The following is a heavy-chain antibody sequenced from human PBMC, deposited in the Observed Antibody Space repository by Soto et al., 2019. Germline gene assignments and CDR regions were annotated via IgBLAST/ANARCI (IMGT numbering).Heavy chain of an antibody. J-gene: IGHJ3*02. CDR3: AKDRYCSGGSCYSEWAFDI. CDR1: GFTFSNYA. D-gene: IGHD2-15*01. CDR2: ISGRGGST. V-gene: IGHV3-23*01. Sequence: EVQLLESGGGLVQPGGSLRLSCAASGFTFSNYAMSWVRQAPGKGLEWVSAISGRGGSTYYADSVKGRFTISRDNSKNTLFLQMNSLRAEDTAVYYCAKDRYCSGGSCYSEWAFDIWGQGTMVTVSS.